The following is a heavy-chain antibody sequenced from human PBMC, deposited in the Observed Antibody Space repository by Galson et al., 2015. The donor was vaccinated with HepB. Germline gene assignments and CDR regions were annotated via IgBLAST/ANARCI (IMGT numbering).Heavy chain of an antibody. CDR3: ARLGYCSSYSCYRVAFDT. V-gene: IGHV1-18*01. D-gene: IGHD2-15*01. CDR2: ISPYNGNT. J-gene: IGHJ3*02. CDR1: NYG. Sequence: NYGISWVRQAPGQGLEWMGWISPYNGNTNHAQKFQGRVTMTTDTSTSTAYMDLRSLRSDDTAVYYCARLGYCSSYSCYRVAFDTWGQGTMVTVSS.